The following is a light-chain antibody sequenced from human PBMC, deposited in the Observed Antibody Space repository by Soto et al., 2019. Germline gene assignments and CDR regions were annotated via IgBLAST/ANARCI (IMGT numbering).Light chain of an antibody. V-gene: IGLV2-23*02. CDR3: CSHAGSTTYV. CDR2: EVS. CDR1: SSDVGSYNL. J-gene: IGLJ1*01. Sequence: QSVLTQPASVSGSPGQSITISCTGTSSDVGSYNLVSWYQQHPGKAPKLMIFEVSKRPSGVSNRFSGSKSDNTASLAISGLQAEDEADYYCCSHAGSTTYVFVTGTKVTVL.